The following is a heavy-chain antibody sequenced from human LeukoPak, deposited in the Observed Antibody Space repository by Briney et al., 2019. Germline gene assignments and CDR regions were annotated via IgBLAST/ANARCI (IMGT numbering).Heavy chain of an antibody. V-gene: IGHV1-18*01. D-gene: IGHD2-15*01. CDR1: GYTFTSYG. Sequence: ASVKVSCKASGYTFTSYGISWVRQAPGQGLEWMGWISAYNGNTNYAQKLQGRVTMTTDTSTSTAYMELRSLRSDDTAVYYCARGFCSGGSCYRPYYYYYYMDVWGKGTTVTVSS. CDR2: ISAYNGNT. CDR3: ARGFCSGGSCYRPYYYYYYMDV. J-gene: IGHJ6*03.